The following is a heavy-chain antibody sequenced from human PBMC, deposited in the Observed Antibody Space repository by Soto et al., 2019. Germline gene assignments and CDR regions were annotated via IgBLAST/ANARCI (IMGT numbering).Heavy chain of an antibody. CDR3: PKDSHLAVGATPS. V-gene: IGHV1-69*08. D-gene: IGHD1-26*01. Sequence: QVQLVQSGAEVKKPGSSVKVSCKASGGTFSSYTISWVRQAPGQGLEWMGRIIPILGIANYAQKVQGRVTSTAEQPTSTAYMEPSSLRSEDTAVYCCPKDSHLAVGATPSWGQGTLVTVSS. CDR2: IIPILGIA. J-gene: IGHJ4*02. CDR1: GGTFSSYT.